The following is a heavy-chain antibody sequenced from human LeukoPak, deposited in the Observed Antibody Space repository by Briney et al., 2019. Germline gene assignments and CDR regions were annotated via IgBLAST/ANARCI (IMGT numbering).Heavy chain of an antibody. Sequence: GGSLRLSCAASGFTFSSSAMSWVRQVPGKGLEWVSGISASGGSTSYADSVRGRFTISRDNSKNTLYVQMNSLRDEDTAVYYCARDRSDSSSWYEVYYFDYWGQGTLVTVSS. D-gene: IGHD6-13*01. CDR3: ARDRSDSSSWYEVYYFDY. V-gene: IGHV3-23*01. CDR1: GFTFSSSA. J-gene: IGHJ4*02. CDR2: ISASGGST.